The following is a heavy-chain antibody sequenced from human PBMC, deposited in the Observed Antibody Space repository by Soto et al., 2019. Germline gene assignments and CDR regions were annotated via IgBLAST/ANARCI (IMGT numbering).Heavy chain of an antibody. J-gene: IGHJ4*02. CDR3: ARDGIAVAGTSGGFDY. D-gene: IGHD6-19*01. V-gene: IGHV4-59*01. Sequence: QVQLQESGPGLVKPSETLSLTCTVSGGSISSYYWSWIRQPPGKGLEWIGYIYYSGSTNYNPSLKSRVTISVDTSKNQFSLKLSSVTAADTAVYYCARDGIAVAGTSGGFDYWGQGTLVTVSS. CDR1: GGSISSYY. CDR2: IYYSGST.